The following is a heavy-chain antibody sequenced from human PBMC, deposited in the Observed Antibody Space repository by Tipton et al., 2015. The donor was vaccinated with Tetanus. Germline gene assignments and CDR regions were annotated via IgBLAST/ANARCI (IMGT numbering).Heavy chain of an antibody. J-gene: IGHJ4*02. D-gene: IGHD1-26*01. CDR3: ARDQARGARGWNYFDY. Sequence: TLSLTCTVSGGSISSGGYYWSWIRQRPGKGLEWIGDIYSSGSTYSNPSLKGRVTISVDTSKNQFSLRLNSVTAADTAVYYCARDQARGARGWNYFDYWGLGTLVTVSS. CDR2: IYSSGST. V-gene: IGHV4-31*03. CDR1: GGSISSGGYY.